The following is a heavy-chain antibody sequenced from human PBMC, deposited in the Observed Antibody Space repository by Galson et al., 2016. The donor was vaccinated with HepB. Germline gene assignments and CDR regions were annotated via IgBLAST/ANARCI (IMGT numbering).Heavy chain of an antibody. CDR2: LPPAGREP. CDR1: GFTFSNFW. J-gene: IGHJ4*02. V-gene: IGHV3-7*04. CDR3: GRAQWIPARRAAYCDY. Sequence: SLRLSCAASGFTFSNFWMNWVRQAPGKGLEWVAPLPPAGREPSFSSSVKGRFTISRDNARTSLGLQMDSLRTDDTAVYYCGRAQWIPARRAAYCDYWGQRILVTVSS. D-gene: IGHD5-18*01.